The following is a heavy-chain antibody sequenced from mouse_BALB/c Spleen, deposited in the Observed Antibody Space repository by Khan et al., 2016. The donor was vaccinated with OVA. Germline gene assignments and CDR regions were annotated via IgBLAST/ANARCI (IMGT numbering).Heavy chain of an antibody. J-gene: IGHJ4*01. D-gene: IGHD1-1*01. CDR2: INPSNGGT. Sequence: QVQLQQSGAELVKPGASVKLSCKASGYTFTSYYIYWVKQRPGQGLEWIGEINPSNGGTNFNEKFKNKATLTVDKSSSTAYMQLSSLTSEDSAVYYCTRSDYYGNSYYWGQGTSVTVSS. CDR1: GYTFTSYY. V-gene: IGHV1S81*02. CDR3: TRSDYYGNSYY.